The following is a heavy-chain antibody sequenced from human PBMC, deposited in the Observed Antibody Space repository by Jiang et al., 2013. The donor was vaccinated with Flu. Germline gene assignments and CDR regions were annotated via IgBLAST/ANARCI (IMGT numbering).Heavy chain of an antibody. CDR2: IDWDYDK. Sequence: KPTQTLTLTCTFSGFSLSTTGMIVNWIRQPPGKALKWLARIDWDYDKYYTSSLKTRLTISKDTSENQVVLTMTNMDPVDTATYYCARTGHYGGNSGRGAFDMWAKGQWSRLF. V-gene: IGHV2-70*11. CDR3: ARTGHYGGNSGRGAFDM. CDR1: GFSLSTTGMI. J-gene: IGHJ3*02. D-gene: IGHD4-23*01.